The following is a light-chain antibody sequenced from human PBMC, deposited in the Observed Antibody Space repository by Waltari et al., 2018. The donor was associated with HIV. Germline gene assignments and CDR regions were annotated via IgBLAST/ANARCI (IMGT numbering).Light chain of an antibody. CDR3: QQYKDFPIT. J-gene: IGKJ4*01. CDR2: KAS. V-gene: IGKV1-5*03. CDR1: QTSSRW. Sequence: DIQMTQSPSTLSASVGDRVTITYRASQTSSRWLAWYQQKPGKAPKLLIYKASTLESGVPSRFSGSGSGTAFSLTISSLQPDDFATYYCQQYKDFPITFGGGTKVEIK.